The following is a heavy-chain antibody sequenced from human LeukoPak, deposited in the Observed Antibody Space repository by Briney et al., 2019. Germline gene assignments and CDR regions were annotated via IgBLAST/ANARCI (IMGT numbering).Heavy chain of an antibody. CDR1: GYTFTSYG. D-gene: IGHD1-26*01. CDR2: ISAYNGNT. J-gene: IGHJ6*03. Sequence: ASVKVSCKASGYTFTSYGISWVRQAPGQGLEWMGWISAYNGNTNYAQKLQGRVTMTTDTSTSTAYMELRSLRSDDTAVYYCARDPYSGSYSDYYYYYMDVWGKGTTVTASS. CDR3: ARDPYSGSYSDYYYYYMDV. V-gene: IGHV1-18*01.